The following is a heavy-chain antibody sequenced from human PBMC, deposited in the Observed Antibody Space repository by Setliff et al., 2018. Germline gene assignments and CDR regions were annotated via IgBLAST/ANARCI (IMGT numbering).Heavy chain of an antibody. CDR2: INHSGST. CDR1: GGSSSGYY. CDR3: ARVPNFWSGYLDY. V-gene: IGHV4-34*01. D-gene: IGHD3-3*01. J-gene: IGHJ4*02. Sequence: NPSETLSLTCAVYGGSSSGYYWSWIRQPPGKGLEWIGEINHSGSTNYNPSLKSRVTISVDTSKNQFSLKLSSVTAADTAVYYCARVPNFWSGYLDYWGQGTLVTVSS.